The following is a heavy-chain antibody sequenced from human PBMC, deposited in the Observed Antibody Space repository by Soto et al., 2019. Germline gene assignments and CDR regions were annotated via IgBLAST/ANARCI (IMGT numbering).Heavy chain of an antibody. D-gene: IGHD3-3*01. CDR1: GGSISSGCYY. CDR2: IYYSGST. V-gene: IGHV4-31*03. J-gene: IGHJ6*03. Sequence: SETLSLTCTVSGGSISSGCYYWSWIRQHPGKGQEWIGYIYYSGSTYYNPSLKSRVTISVDTSKNRFSLKLSSVTAADTAVYYCARAFSYDFWSGPPTVPAPYYMDVWGKGTTVTVSS. CDR3: ARAFSYDFWSGPPTVPAPYYMDV.